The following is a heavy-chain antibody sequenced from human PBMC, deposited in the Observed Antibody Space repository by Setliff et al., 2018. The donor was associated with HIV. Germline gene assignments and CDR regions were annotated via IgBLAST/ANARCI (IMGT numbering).Heavy chain of an antibody. J-gene: IGHJ3*02. V-gene: IGHV4-61*02. CDR3: AREKGGDAAQDAFDI. CDR2: LYISGST. Sequence: SETLSLTCTVSGGSISSGNYYWSWIRQPAGKGLEWIGRLYISGSTNYNPSLKSRVTISVDASKKQFSLNLSSVTAADTAVYYCAREKGGDAAQDAFDIWGQGTMVTVSS. CDR1: GGSISSGNYY. D-gene: IGHD3-16*01.